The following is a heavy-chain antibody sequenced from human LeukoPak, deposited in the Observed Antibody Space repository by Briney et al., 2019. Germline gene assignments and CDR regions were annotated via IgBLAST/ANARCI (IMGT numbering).Heavy chain of an antibody. J-gene: IGHJ4*02. Sequence: GESLKISCKGSGYSFTTHWIAWVRQMPGKGLEWMGIIYPGDSEIKYSPSFQGQVTISADKSISTAHLQWSSLQAADTAMYYCTRLASRRDPDKTSGQAYFDIWGQGTLVTVSS. CDR1: GYSFTTHW. D-gene: IGHD2-15*01. CDR3: TRLASRRDPDKTSGQAYFDI. CDR2: IYPGDSEI. V-gene: IGHV5-51*01.